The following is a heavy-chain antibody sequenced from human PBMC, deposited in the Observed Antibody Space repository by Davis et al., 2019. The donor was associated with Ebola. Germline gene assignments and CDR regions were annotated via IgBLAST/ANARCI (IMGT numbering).Heavy chain of an antibody. V-gene: IGHV3-23*05. J-gene: IGHJ6*02. Sequence: GESLKISCAASGFTFSNYAMSWVRQAPGGGLEWVSGIGSSSNGRHYADSVKGRFTISRDDSKNTVYLQMNSLRAEDTAVYYCAKDLLWWSASDVWGQGTTVTVSS. CDR2: IGSSSNGR. CDR3: AKDLLWWSASDV. D-gene: IGHD2-21*01. CDR1: GFTFSNYA.